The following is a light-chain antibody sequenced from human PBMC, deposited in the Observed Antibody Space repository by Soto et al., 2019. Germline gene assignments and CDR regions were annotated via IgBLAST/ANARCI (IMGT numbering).Light chain of an antibody. CDR1: SSDVGGYNY. V-gene: IGLV2-14*01. CDR3: DSYTSSRAYV. Sequence: QSVLTQPRSVSGSPGQSITISCTGTSSDVGGYNYVSWYQQQSGKAPKLIIHEVSNRPSGVSNRFSGSKSGNTASLTISGLQAEDEADYYCDSYTSSRAYVFGIGTKVTVL. CDR2: EVS. J-gene: IGLJ1*01.